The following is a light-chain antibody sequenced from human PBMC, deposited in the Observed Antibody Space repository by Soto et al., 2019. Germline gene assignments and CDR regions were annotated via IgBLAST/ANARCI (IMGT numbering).Light chain of an antibody. CDR2: KAS. CDR1: QSISSW. V-gene: IGKV1-5*03. Sequence: DIQMTQSPSTLSASVGDRVTITCRASQSISSWLAWYQQKPGKAPKLLIYKASSLESGVPSRFSGSGSGTEFTFTISSLQPDDFATYYCQQYNSYSPTFGGGTKVDIK. J-gene: IGKJ4*01. CDR3: QQYNSYSPT.